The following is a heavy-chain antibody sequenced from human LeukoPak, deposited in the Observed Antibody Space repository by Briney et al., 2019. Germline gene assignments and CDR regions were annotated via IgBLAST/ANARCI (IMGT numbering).Heavy chain of an antibody. J-gene: IGHJ6*04. CDR2: ISAGNGNT. D-gene: IGHD6-13*01. CDR1: GYTFTNYP. V-gene: IGHV1-3*01. CDR3: ARDKGAAAGSDYYYGMDV. Sequence: ASVKVSCKASGYTFTNYPMHWVRQAPGHRLEWMGWISAGNGNTKYSQKFKDRVTITRDTSASTAYMELSSLRSEDTAVYYCARDKGAAAGSDYYYGMDVWGTGTTVTVSS.